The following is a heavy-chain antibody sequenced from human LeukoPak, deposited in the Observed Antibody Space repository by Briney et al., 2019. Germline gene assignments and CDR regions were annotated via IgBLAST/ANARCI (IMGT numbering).Heavy chain of an antibody. V-gene: IGHV4-34*01. CDR1: GGSFSGYY. Sequence: SETLSLTCAVYGGSFSGYYWSWIRQPPGKGLEWIGEINHSGSTNYNPSLKSRVTISVDTSKNQFSLKLSSVTAADTAVYYCASGVAAGTGWFDPWGQGALVTVSS. CDR2: INHSGST. D-gene: IGHD6-13*01. J-gene: IGHJ5*02. CDR3: ASGVAAGTGWFDP.